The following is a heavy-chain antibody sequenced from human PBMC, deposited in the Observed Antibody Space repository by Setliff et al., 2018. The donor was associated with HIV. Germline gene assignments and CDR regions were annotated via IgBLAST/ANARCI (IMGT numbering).Heavy chain of an antibody. D-gene: IGHD1-1*01. J-gene: IGHJ4*02. V-gene: IGHV4-61*10. CDR1: GGSISSGSYY. CDR3: ARGSWKDGAQGYFFDH. Sequence: SETLSLTCTVSGGSISSGSYYWSWIRQPAGKGLEWIGYIYHTGITNYNPSLKSRLSTSIDTSKNQFSLSLRSVTAADTAVYYCARGSWKDGAQGYFFDHWGQGTLVTVSS. CDR2: IYHTGIT.